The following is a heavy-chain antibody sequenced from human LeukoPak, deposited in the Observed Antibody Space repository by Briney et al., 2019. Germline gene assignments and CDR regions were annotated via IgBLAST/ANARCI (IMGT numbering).Heavy chain of an antibody. V-gene: IGHV4-34*01. CDR1: GGSFSGYY. CDR3: ARRLRCFDWVHFDY. D-gene: IGHD3-9*01. J-gene: IGHJ4*02. Sequence: KSSETPSLTCAVYGGSFSGYYWSWIRQPPGKGLEWIGEINHSGSTNYNPSLKSRVTISVDTSKNQFSLKLSSVTAADTAVYYCARRLRCFDWVHFDYWGQGTLVTVSS. CDR2: INHSGST.